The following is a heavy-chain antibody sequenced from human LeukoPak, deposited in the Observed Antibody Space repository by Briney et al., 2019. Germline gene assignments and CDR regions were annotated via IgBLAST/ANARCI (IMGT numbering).Heavy chain of an antibody. V-gene: IGHV3-23*01. CDR3: AKDLQEPPLQLAGQREGRDP. D-gene: IGHD6-13*01. CDR2: ISSSGEST. CDR1: GFTFNGFA. J-gene: IGHJ5*02. Sequence: GGSLRLSCAASGFTFNGFAMSWIRQAPGKGLEWVSSISSSGESTFYADSVKGRFTISRDNSKNTLYLQMNSLRAEDTAVYYCAKDLQEPPLQLAGQREGRDPWGQGTLVTVSS.